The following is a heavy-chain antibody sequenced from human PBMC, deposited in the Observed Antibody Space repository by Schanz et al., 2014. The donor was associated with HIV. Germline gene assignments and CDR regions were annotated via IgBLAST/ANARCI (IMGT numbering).Heavy chain of an antibody. Sequence: EVQLVESGGALVQPGGSLRLSCVASGFTFSGYWMHWVRQAPGEGLVWVSRINSDGSSTTYADYVKGRFTISRDNAKNTLYLQMNSLRPEDTAVYYCAKDAGGAMDVWGQGTTVTVSS. CDR1: GFTFSGYW. CDR2: INSDGSST. V-gene: IGHV3-74*01. D-gene: IGHD3-16*01. J-gene: IGHJ6*02. CDR3: AKDAGGAMDV.